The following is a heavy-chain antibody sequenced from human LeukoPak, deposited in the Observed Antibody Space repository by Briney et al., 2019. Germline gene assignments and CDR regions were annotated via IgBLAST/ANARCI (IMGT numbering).Heavy chain of an antibody. CDR2: IYYSGST. Sequence: SETLSLTCTVSGGSISSYYWSWIRQPPGKGLEWIGYIYYSGSTNYNPSLKSRVTISVDTSKNQFSLKLSSVTAADTAVYYCARVAGGLSPFDYWGRGTLLTVSS. CDR3: ARVAGGLSPFDY. J-gene: IGHJ4*02. CDR1: GGSISSYY. D-gene: IGHD3-16*02. V-gene: IGHV4-59*01.